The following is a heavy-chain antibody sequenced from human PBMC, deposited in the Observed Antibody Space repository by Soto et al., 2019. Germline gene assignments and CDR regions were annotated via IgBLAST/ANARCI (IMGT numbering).Heavy chain of an antibody. V-gene: IGHV1-69*12. CDR3: ASGIQKWLRRINNGYSG. J-gene: IGHJ4*02. CDR2: IIPMFGTA. Sequence: VQQVQSGAKVKKPESSVKVSCKAPGGTFSTYAISWVRQAPGQGLEWMGGIIPMFGTANYAQRFQDRGTITADESTNTVYMELSSLRSEDTAVYFCASGIQKWLRRINNGYSGWGQGTLVTVSS. CDR1: GGTFSTYA. D-gene: IGHD5-12*01.